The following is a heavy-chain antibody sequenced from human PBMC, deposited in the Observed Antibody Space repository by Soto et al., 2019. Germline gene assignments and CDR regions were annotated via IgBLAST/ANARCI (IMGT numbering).Heavy chain of an antibody. CDR3: ARDPILHQLLLSDPPITNWFDP. Sequence: ASVKVSCKASGYTFTSYAMHWVRQAPGQRLEWMGWINAGNGNTKYSQKFQGRVTITRDTSASTAYMELSSLRSEDTAVYYCARDPILHQLLLSDPPITNWFDPWGQGTLVTVSS. V-gene: IGHV1-3*01. D-gene: IGHD2-2*01. J-gene: IGHJ5*02. CDR2: INAGNGNT. CDR1: GYTFTSYA.